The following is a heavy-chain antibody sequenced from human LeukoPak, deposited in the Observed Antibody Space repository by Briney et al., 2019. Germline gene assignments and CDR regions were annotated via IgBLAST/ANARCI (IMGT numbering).Heavy chain of an antibody. CDR3: ARSARDPLNFDY. Sequence: ASVKVSCKASGYTFTGYYMHWVRQAPGQRPDWMGWINAANGNTIFSQQFQGRVTITMDTSASTAYMELSSLTSEDTALYYCARSARDPLNFDYWGQGTLVTVSS. V-gene: IGHV1-3*01. J-gene: IGHJ4*02. CDR2: INAANGNT. D-gene: IGHD5-24*01. CDR1: GYTFTGYY.